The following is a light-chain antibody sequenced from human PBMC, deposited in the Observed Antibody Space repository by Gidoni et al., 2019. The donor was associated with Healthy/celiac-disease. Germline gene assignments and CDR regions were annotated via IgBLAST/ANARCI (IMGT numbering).Light chain of an antibody. J-gene: IGLJ2*01. CDR2: QDS. V-gene: IGLV3-1*01. Sequence: SSELTQPPSVSVSPGQTASITCSGDKLGDKYACWYQQTPGQSPVLVIYQDSKRPSGIPERFSGSNSGNTATLTISGTQAMDEADYYCQAWDSSTAGVFGGGTKLTVL. CDR1: KLGDKY. CDR3: QAWDSSTAGV.